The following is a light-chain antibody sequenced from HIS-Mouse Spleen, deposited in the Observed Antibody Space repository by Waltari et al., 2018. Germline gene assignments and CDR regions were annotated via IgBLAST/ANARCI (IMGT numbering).Light chain of an antibody. J-gene: IGLJ2*01. CDR2: DDS. Sequence: SYVLTQPPSVSVAPGKTARITCGGHTIGSKSVHWYQQKPGQAPVLVVYDDSDRPSGIPERVSGSNSGNTATLTISRVEAGDEADYYCQVWDSSSDHVVFGGGTKLTVL. CDR1: TIGSKS. CDR3: QVWDSSSDHVV. V-gene: IGLV3-21*03.